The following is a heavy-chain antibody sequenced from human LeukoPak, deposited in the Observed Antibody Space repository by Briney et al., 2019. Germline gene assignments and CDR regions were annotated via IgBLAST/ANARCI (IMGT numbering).Heavy chain of an antibody. CDR1: GFTFSSYT. CDR2: ITTGDGNT. V-gene: IGHV3-23*01. Sequence: SGGSLRLSCTASGFTFSSYTMTWVRQAPGKGLKWVSTITTGDGNTYYADSVKGRFTVSRDDSKNTLYLQMNSLRAEDTAVYYCAKDRVAYSSQEIPDYWGQGTLVTVSS. D-gene: IGHD6-19*01. J-gene: IGHJ4*02. CDR3: AKDRVAYSSQEIPDY.